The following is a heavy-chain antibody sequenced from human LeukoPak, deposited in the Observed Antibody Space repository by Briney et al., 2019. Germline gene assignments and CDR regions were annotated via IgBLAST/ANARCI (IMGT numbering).Heavy chain of an antibody. J-gene: IGHJ4*02. CDR2: FYYRGST. V-gene: IGHV4-59*12. Sequence: SETLSLTCTVSGGSISSYYWSWIRQPPGKGLEWIGYFYYRGSTNYNPSLKSRVTISLDTSKNQFSLRLRSVTAADTAVYYCARHSGTLGYFDYWGQGTRVTASS. CDR1: GGSISSYY. CDR3: ARHSGTLGYFDY. D-gene: IGHD1-14*01.